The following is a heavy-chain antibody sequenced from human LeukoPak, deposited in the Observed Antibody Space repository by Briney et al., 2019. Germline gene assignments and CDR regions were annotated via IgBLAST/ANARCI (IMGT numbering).Heavy chain of an antibody. D-gene: IGHD1-26*01. CDR2: IYYSGST. J-gene: IGHJ4*02. CDR1: GGSISSSSYY. Sequence: SETLSLTCTVSGGSISSSSYYWGWIRQPPGKGLEWIGSIYYSGSTYYNPSLKSRVTISVDTSKNQFSLKLSSVTAADTAVYYCARRSLYSGSYNYWGQGTLVPSPQ. CDR3: ARRSLYSGSYNY. V-gene: IGHV4-39*01.